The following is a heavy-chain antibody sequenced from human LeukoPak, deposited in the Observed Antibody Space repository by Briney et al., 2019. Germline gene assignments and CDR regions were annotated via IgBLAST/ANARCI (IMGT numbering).Heavy chain of an antibody. Sequence: GGSLRLSCAASGFTFSNAWMSWVRQAPGKGLEWGGRIKSKTDGGTTDYAAPVKGRFTISRDDSKNTLYLQMNSLKTEDTAVYYCATADSSGWYPMDYWGQGTLVTVSS. J-gene: IGHJ4*02. V-gene: IGHV3-15*01. CDR1: GFTFSNAW. D-gene: IGHD6-19*01. CDR2: IKSKTDGGTT. CDR3: ATADSSGWYPMDY.